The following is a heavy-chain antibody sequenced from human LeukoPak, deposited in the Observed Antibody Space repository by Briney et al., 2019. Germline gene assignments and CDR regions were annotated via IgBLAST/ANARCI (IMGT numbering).Heavy chain of an antibody. Sequence: SQTLSLTCTVSGGSISSGDYYWSWIRQPPGKGLEWIVYIYYSGSTYYNPSLKSRVTISVDTSKNQFSLKLSSVTAADTAVYYCARGLLDLYLSGYDPRKYYYYGMDVWGQGTTVTVSS. J-gene: IGHJ6*02. V-gene: IGHV4-30-4*01. D-gene: IGHD5-12*01. CDR3: ARGLLDLYLSGYDPRKYYYYGMDV. CDR2: IYYSGST. CDR1: GGSISSGDYY.